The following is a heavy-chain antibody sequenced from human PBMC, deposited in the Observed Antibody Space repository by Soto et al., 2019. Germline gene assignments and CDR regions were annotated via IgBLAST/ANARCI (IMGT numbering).Heavy chain of an antibody. CDR2: IYAGGNT. Sequence: EVQLVETGGGLIQPGGSLRLSCAASGLTVSTSYMNWVRQAPGKGLEWVSVIYAGGNTYYADSVKGRFTISRDNSKNTLYLQINSLRGEDKAVYYGARDGTPGTFGGNSGWYFDLWGRGTLVTVSS. CDR1: GLTVSTSY. V-gene: IGHV3-53*02. CDR3: ARDGTPGTFGGNSGWYFDL. J-gene: IGHJ2*01. D-gene: IGHD2-21*02.